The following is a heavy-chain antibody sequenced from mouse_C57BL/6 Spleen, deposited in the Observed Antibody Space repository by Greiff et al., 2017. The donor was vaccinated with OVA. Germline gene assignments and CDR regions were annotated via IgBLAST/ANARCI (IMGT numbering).Heavy chain of an antibody. Sequence: VQLQQPGAELVRPGTSVKLSCKASGYTFTSYWMHWVKQRPGQGLEWIGVIDTSDSYTNYNQKFKGKATLTVDTSSSTAYMQLSSLTSEDSAVYYCAKHTTVVATGYFDYWGQGTTLTVSS. V-gene: IGHV1-59*01. J-gene: IGHJ2*01. D-gene: IGHD1-1*01. CDR1: GYTFTSYW. CDR3: AKHTTVVATGYFDY. CDR2: IDTSDSYT.